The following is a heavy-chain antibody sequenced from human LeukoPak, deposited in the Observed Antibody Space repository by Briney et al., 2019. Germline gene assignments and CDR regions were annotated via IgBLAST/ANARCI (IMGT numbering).Heavy chain of an antibody. CDR3: ARDLGYCSGGSCYDYYFDY. CDR2: ISYDGSNK. V-gene: IGHV3-30*03. Sequence: PGGSLRLSCAASGFTFSSYGMHWVRQAPGKGLEWVAVISYDGSNKYYADSVKGRFTISRDNAKNSLYLQMNSLRAEDTAVYYCARDLGYCSGGSCYDYYFDYWGQGTLVTVSS. CDR1: GFTFSSYG. J-gene: IGHJ4*02. D-gene: IGHD2-15*01.